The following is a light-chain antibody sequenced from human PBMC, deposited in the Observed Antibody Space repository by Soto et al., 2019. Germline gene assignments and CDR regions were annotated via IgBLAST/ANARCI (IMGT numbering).Light chain of an antibody. V-gene: IGKV2D-29*01. J-gene: IGKJ1*01. CDR1: HSLLQSDRSSY. Sequence: IVKPQTHLSLSVTPGPPPSVSLTSSHSLLQSDRSSYLAWYLQKPGQAPQLLIYAASNRFSGVPDRFSGSGSGTDFTLKISRVEAEDVGVYYCMQSIGLPRTFGQGTKVDIK. CDR3: MQSIGLPRT. CDR2: AAS.